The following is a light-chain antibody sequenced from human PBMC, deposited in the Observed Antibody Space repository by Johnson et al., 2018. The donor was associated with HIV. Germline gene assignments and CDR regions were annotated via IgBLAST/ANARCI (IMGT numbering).Light chain of an antibody. J-gene: IGLJ1*01. CDR3: GTWDSSLSAGGYV. Sequence: QSVLSQPPSVSAAPGQKVTISCSGSSSNIGNNYVSWYQQLPGTAPKLLIYENNKRPSGIPDRFSGSKSGTSATLGITGLQTGEEADYYCGTWDSSLSAGGYVFGTGTKVTVL. V-gene: IGLV1-51*02. CDR2: ENN. CDR1: SSNIGNNY.